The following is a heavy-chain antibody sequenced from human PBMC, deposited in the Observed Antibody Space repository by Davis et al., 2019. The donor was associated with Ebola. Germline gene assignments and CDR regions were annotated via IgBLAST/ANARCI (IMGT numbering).Heavy chain of an antibody. CDR1: GFIFSSYR. CDR2: IWYDGSNK. V-gene: IGHV3-33*01. CDR3: ATFAYSSPSLDY. D-gene: IGHD6-6*01. J-gene: IGHJ4*02. Sequence: PGGSLRPSCPPSGFIFSSYRMHCVRQAPGKGLGWVAVIWYDGSNKYYADSVKGRFTISRDNSKNTLYLQMNSLRAEDTAVYYCATFAYSSPSLDYWGQGTLVTVSS.